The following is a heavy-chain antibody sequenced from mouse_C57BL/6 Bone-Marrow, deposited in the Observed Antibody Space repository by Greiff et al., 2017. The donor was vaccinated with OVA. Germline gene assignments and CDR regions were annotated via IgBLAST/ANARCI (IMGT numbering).Heavy chain of an antibody. CDR2: INPSNGGT. V-gene: IGHV1-53*01. CDR1: GYTFTSYW. D-gene: IGHD2-3*01. Sequence: VQLQQPGTELVKPGASVKLSCKASGYTFTSYWMHWVKQRPGQGLEWIGNINPSNGGTNYNEKFKSKATLTVDKSSSTAYMQLSSLTSEDSAVYYCAREGIYDGYYYYAMDYWGQGTSVTVSS. J-gene: IGHJ4*01. CDR3: AREGIYDGYYYYAMDY.